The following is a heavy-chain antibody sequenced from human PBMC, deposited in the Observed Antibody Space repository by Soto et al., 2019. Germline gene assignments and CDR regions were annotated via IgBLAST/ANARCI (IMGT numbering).Heavy chain of an antibody. J-gene: IGHJ4*02. CDR2: IYYSGST. CDR3: ASGIVVVPAAPDY. Sequence: QLQLQESGPGLVKPSETLSLTCTVSGGSISSSSYYWGWIRQPPGKGLEWIGSIYYSGSTYYNPSLKSRVTISVDTSKNQFSLKLSSVTAADTAVYYCASGIVVVPAAPDYWGQGTLVTVSS. V-gene: IGHV4-39*01. CDR1: GGSISSSSYY. D-gene: IGHD2-2*01.